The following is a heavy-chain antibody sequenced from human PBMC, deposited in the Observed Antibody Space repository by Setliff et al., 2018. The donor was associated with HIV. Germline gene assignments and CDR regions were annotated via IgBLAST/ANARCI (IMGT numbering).Heavy chain of an antibody. CDR3: AIGYSHGPNY. J-gene: IGHJ4*02. Sequence: VASVKVSCKVSGYTLTELSMHWVRQAPGKGLEWMGGFDPEDGETIYAEKLQGRVIIRADTSIDTAYMELSSLRSEDTAVYYCAIGYSHGPNYWGQGTLVTVSS. D-gene: IGHD5-12*01. CDR1: GYTLTELS. CDR2: FDPEDGET. V-gene: IGHV1-24*01.